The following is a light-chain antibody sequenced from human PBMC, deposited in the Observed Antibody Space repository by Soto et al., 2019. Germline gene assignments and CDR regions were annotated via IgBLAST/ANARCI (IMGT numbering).Light chain of an antibody. V-gene: IGKV3-11*01. CDR3: QQYSIWRT. CDR1: QNVGGY. Sequence: EIVLTQSPATLSLSPGERATLSCRASQNVGGYLAWYQQKPGQAPRLLIYDASNRATGIPDRFSGGGSGTEFTLTISSLQSEDFAVYYCQQYSIWRTFGQGTKVDIK. J-gene: IGKJ1*01. CDR2: DAS.